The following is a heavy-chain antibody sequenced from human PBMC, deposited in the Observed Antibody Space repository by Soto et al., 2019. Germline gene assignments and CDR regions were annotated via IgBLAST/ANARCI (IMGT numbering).Heavy chain of an antibody. J-gene: IGHJ4*02. CDR2: ISGSGGST. D-gene: IGHD3-22*01. CDR3: AKDAYYYDSSGYYLRYFDY. V-gene: IGHV3-23*01. Sequence: PGGSLRLSCAASGFTFSSYAMSWVRQAPGKGLEWVSAISGSGGSTYYADSVKGRFTISRDNSKNTLYLQMNSLRAEDTAVYYCAKDAYYYDSSGYYLRYFDYWGQGTLVTVSS. CDR1: GFTFSSYA.